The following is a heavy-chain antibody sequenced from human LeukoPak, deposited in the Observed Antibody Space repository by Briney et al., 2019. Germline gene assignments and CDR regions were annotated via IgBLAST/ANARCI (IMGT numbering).Heavy chain of an antibody. V-gene: IGHV3-64D*06. J-gene: IGHJ4*02. Sequence: GGSLRLSCSVSGFTFSDYGMHWVRQAPGKGLEYVSAISRNGDKTYHADTVKGRFTISRDNPRNTLYLQMSSLEPEDTAVYYCARGYSGYASLGGYWGQGTLVTVSS. D-gene: IGHD5-12*01. CDR3: ARGYSGYASLGGY. CDR2: ISRNGDKT. CDR1: GFTFSDYG.